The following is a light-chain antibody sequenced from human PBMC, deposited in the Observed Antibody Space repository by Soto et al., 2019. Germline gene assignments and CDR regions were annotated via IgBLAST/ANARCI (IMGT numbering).Light chain of an antibody. V-gene: IGLV2-11*01. CDR1: SSDVGAYNY. CDR2: DVS. CDR3: CSYGGKNIVV. Sequence: QSALTQPRSVSGSPGQSVTISCTGTSSDVGAYNYVSWYQEHAGKAPKLMIYDVSKRPSGVPDRFSGSKSGNTASLTISGLQAEDEADYYCCSYGGKNIVVFGGGTKLTVL. J-gene: IGLJ2*01.